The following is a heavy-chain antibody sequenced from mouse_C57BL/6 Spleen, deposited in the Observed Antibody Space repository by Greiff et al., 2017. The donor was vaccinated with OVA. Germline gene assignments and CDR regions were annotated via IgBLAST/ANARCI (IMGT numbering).Heavy chain of an antibody. CDR2: ISYDGSN. CDR3: AKDLGPYWYFDV. Sequence: EVKLVESGPGLVKPSQSLSLTCSVTGYSITSGYYWNWIRQSPGNQLEWMGYISYDGSNNYNPSLKNRIPITRDTSKNQFFLKLNSVTTEDTDTYYCAKDLGPYWYFDVWGTGTTVTVSS. J-gene: IGHJ1*03. V-gene: IGHV3-6*01. CDR1: GYSITSGYY.